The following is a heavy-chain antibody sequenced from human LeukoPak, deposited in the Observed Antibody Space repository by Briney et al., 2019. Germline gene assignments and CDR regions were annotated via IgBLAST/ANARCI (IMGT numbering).Heavy chain of an antibody. J-gene: IGHJ6*03. CDR2: ISSSSSTI. V-gene: IGHV3-48*04. CDR3: ARNGGDYGLGYYYYMDV. Sequence: PGGSLRLSCAASGFTFSSYSMNWVRQAPGKGLEWVSYISSSSSTIYYADSVKGRFTISRDNAKNSLYLQMNSLRAEDTAVYYCARNGGDYGLGYYYYMDVWGKGTTVTISS. D-gene: IGHD4-17*01. CDR1: GFTFSSYS.